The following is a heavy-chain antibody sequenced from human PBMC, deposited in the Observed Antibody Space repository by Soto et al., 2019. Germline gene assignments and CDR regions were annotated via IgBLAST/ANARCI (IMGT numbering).Heavy chain of an antibody. CDR2: IIPIFGTA. CDR1: GGTFSSYA. J-gene: IGHJ6*02. Sequence: SVKVSCKASGGTFSSYAISWVRQAPGQGLEWMGGIIPIFGTANYAQKFQGRVTITADESTSTAYMELSSLRSEDTAVYYCARSLYSSSSSSHYYGMDVWRQGTTVTVSS. CDR3: ARSLYSSSSSSHYYGMDV. D-gene: IGHD6-6*01. V-gene: IGHV1-69*13.